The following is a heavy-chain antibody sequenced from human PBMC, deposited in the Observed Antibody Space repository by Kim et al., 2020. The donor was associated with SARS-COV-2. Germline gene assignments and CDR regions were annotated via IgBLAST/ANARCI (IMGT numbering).Heavy chain of an antibody. CDR3: AISGMQQLASPFDY. D-gene: IGHD6-13*01. J-gene: IGHJ4*02. CDR2: ISSSSSYI. Sequence: GGSLRLSCAASGFTFSSYSMNWVRQAPGKGLEWVSSISSSSSYIYYADSVKGRFTISRDNAKNSLYLQMNSLRAEDTAVYYCAISGMQQLASPFDYWGQGTLVTVSS. CDR1: GFTFSSYS. V-gene: IGHV3-21*01.